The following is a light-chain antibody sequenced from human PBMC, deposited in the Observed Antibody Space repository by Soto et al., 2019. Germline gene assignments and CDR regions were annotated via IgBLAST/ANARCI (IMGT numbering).Light chain of an antibody. CDR2: DAS. CDR3: QQYNSYGFT. Sequence: DIQMTQSPSTLSASVGDRVTITCRASQSISSWLAWYQQKPGKAPKLLIYDASSLESGVPSRFSGSGSGTEVTLTISSLQPDEFATYYCQQYNSYGFTFGPGTKVDIK. V-gene: IGKV1-5*01. J-gene: IGKJ3*01. CDR1: QSISSW.